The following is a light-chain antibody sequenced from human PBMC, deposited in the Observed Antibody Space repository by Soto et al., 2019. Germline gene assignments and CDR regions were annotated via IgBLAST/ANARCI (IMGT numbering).Light chain of an antibody. V-gene: IGLV1-47*01. CDR1: SSNIGSNY. Sequence: QSVLTQPPSASGTPGQRVTISCSGSSSNIGSNYVYWYQQLPGTAPKLLIYRNNQRPSGVPDRFSGSKSGTSASLAISGLRSEGEADYYCAAWDDSLSRVFGTGTKVTVL. J-gene: IGLJ1*01. CDR3: AAWDDSLSRV. CDR2: RNN.